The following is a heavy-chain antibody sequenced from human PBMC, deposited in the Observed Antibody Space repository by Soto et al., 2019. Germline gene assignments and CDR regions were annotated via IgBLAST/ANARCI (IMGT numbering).Heavy chain of an antibody. CDR3: ATISWSVRQWLFPLY. Sequence: SETLSLTCTVSGGSISSGGYYWSWIRQHPGKGLEWIGYIYYSGSTYYNPSLKSRVTISVDTSKNQFSLKLSSVTAAATAVYYCATISWSVRQWLFPLYWGQGTLVTVAS. CDR1: GGSISSGGYY. D-gene: IGHD6-19*01. J-gene: IGHJ4*02. CDR2: IYYSGST. V-gene: IGHV4-31*03.